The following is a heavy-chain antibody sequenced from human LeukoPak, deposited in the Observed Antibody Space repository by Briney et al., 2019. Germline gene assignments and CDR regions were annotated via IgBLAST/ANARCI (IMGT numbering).Heavy chain of an antibody. CDR3: ARDEETVAGLNGFDL. CDR2: ITSGSKYI. Sequence: GGSLRLSCVASKFAFNSYSMNWFRQAPGKGLEWVASITSGSKYIFYGDSVKGCFTISRDNAENSLFLQMNSLRAEDTGVYYCARDEETVAGLNGFDLWGQGTLVTVSS. CDR1: KFAFNSYS. D-gene: IGHD6-13*01. V-gene: IGHV3-21*01. J-gene: IGHJ4*02.